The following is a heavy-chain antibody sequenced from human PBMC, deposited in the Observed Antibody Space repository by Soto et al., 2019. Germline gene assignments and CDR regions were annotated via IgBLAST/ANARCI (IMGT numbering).Heavy chain of an antibody. Sequence: QLQLQESGPGLVKPSETLSLTCTVSGGSISSSSYYWGWIRQPPGKGLEWIGSIYYSGSTYYNPSLNSRVTSSVDTAKSQFSLKLSSVTAADTAVYYCARFSQLVHVGFDPWGQGTLVTVSS. V-gene: IGHV4-39*01. CDR2: IYYSGST. CDR3: ARFSQLVHVGFDP. D-gene: IGHD6-13*01. CDR1: GGSISSSSYY. J-gene: IGHJ5*02.